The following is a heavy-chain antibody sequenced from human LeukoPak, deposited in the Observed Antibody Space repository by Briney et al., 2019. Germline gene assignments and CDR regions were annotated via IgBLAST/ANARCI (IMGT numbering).Heavy chain of an antibody. V-gene: IGHV3-30-3*01. D-gene: IGHD4-17*01. CDR2: ISYDETNK. CDR1: GFTFSSYP. Sequence: GRSLRLSCTASGFTFSSYPMHWVRQAPGKGLEWVALISYDETNKYSADTVKGRFTISRDNSKNTLYLQMNSLRAEDTAVYYCAREWVTSPDDAFDIWGQGTMVTVSS. J-gene: IGHJ3*02. CDR3: AREWVTSPDDAFDI.